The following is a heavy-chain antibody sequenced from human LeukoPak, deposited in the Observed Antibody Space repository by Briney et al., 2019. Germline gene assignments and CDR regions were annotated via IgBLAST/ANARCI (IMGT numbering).Heavy chain of an antibody. D-gene: IGHD6-19*01. J-gene: IGHJ4*02. CDR3: AGGDRNGWYFYY. CDR2: ISGSGGST. CDR1: GFTFSSYA. V-gene: IGHV3-23*01. Sequence: LTGGSLRLSCAASGFTFSSYAMSWVRQAPGKGLEWVSAISGSGGSTYYADSVKGRFTISRDNSKNTLYLQMSSLRAEDTALYLCAGGDRNGWYFYYWGQGTLVTVSS.